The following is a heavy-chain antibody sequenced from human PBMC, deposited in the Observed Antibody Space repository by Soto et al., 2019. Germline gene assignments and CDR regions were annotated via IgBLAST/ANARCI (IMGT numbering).Heavy chain of an antibody. CDR3: TTDYYDFWSGTLGGMDV. D-gene: IGHD3-3*01. J-gene: IGHJ6*02. V-gene: IGHV3-15*07. Sequence: EVQLVESGGGLVKPGGSLRLSCAASGFTFSNAWMNWVRQAPGKGLEWVGRIKSKTDGGTTDYAAPVKGRFTISRDDSKNTLYLQMNSLKTEDTAVYYCTTDYYDFWSGTLGGMDVWGQGTTVTVSS. CDR1: GFTFSNAW. CDR2: IKSKTDGGTT.